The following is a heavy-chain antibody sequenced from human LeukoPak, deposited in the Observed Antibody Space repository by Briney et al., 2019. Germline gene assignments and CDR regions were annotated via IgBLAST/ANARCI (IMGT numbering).Heavy chain of an antibody. D-gene: IGHD3-22*01. Sequence: ASVKVSCKASGYTFTSYYMHWVRLAPGQELEWMGIINPSGGSTSYAQKFQGRVTMTRDMSTSTVYMELSSLRSEDTAVYYCARERDYDSSGYYAVDYWGQGTLVTVSS. CDR3: ARERDYDSSGYYAVDY. J-gene: IGHJ4*02. CDR2: INPSGGST. V-gene: IGHV1-46*01. CDR1: GYTFTSYY.